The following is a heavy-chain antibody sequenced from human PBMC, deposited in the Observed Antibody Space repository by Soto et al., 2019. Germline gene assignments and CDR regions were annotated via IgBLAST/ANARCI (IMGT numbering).Heavy chain of an antibody. V-gene: IGHV4-31*03. CDR1: GGSISSGGYY. Sequence: SETLSLTCTVSGGSISSGGYYWSWISQHPGKGLEWIGYIYYSGSTYYNPSLKSRVTISVDTSKNQFSLKLSSVTAADTAVYYCARGRIDTAMVPVYYFDYWGQGTLVTVSS. D-gene: IGHD5-18*01. CDR2: IYYSGST. J-gene: IGHJ4*02. CDR3: ARGRIDTAMVPVYYFDY.